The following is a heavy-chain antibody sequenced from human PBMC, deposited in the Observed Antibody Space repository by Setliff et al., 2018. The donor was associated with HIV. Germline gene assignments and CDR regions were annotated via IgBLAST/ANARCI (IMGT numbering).Heavy chain of an antibody. V-gene: IGHV4-38-2*02. D-gene: IGHD2-21*02. J-gene: IGHJ3*02. CDR2: IYHSGNT. CDR1: GDSISSDFY. Sequence: PSETLSLTCTVSGDSISSDFYWGWIRQPPGKGLEWIGSIYHSGNTYYMPSLQSRVTISVDMSKNQFSLHLNSVTAADTAVYYCARGQGCGGGCHYAFEMWGQGTMVTVSS. CDR3: ARGQGCGGGCHYAFEM.